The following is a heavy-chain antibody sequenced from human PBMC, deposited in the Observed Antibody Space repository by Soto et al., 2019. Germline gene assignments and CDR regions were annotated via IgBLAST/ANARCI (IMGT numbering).Heavy chain of an antibody. CDR1: GFTFTSSA. J-gene: IGHJ4*02. V-gene: IGHV1-58*01. Sequence: ASVKVSCKASGFTFTSSAVQWVRQARGQRLEWIGWIVVGSGNTNYAQKFQERVTITRDMSTSTAYMELSSLRSEDTAVYCCAAFPALVTPRYFDYWGQGTLVTVSS. D-gene: IGHD4-4*01. CDR3: AAFPALVTPRYFDY. CDR2: IVVGSGNT.